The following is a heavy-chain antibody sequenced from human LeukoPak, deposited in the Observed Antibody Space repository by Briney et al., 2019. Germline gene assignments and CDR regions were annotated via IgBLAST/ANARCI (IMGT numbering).Heavy chain of an antibody. Sequence: SETLSLTCTVPGRSLSSHYWSWIRQPPHKGLGWIGYIYSSGSTNYNLSLKSRVTISVDTSKNQFSLKLSSVTAADTAVYYCARHVRAGYTRDASDIWGQGTMVTVSS. V-gene: IGHV4-59*08. D-gene: IGHD5-12*01. J-gene: IGHJ3*02. CDR1: GRSLSSHY. CDR2: IYSSGST. CDR3: ARHVRAGYTRDASDI.